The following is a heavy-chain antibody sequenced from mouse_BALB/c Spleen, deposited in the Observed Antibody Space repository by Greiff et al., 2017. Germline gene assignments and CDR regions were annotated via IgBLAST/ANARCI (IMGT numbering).Heavy chain of an antibody. Sequence: VQLQQSGAELVRPGSSVKISCKASGYAFSSYWMNWVKQRPGQGLEWIGQIYPGDGDTNYNGKFKGKATLTADKSSSTAYMQLSSLTSEDSAVYFCARSGPYDYDVDYWGQGTTLTVSS. D-gene: IGHD2-4*01. J-gene: IGHJ2*01. V-gene: IGHV1-80*01. CDR1: GYAFSSYW. CDR2: IYPGDGDT. CDR3: ARSGPYDYDVDY.